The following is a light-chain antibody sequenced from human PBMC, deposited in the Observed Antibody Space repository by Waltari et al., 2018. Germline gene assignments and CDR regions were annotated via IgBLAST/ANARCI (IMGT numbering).Light chain of an antibody. CDR2: DAS. CDR3: QQYANLPLT. CDR1: QDIRKN. J-gene: IGKJ4*01. Sequence: DIQMTQSPSSLSASVGDRVTITCQACQDIRKNLNWFQQKPGKAPQVLIFDASNSQAAVPSRFSGSGSGTDFAFTISSLQPEDIGTYFCQQYANLPLTFGGGTRVEIK. V-gene: IGKV1-33*01.